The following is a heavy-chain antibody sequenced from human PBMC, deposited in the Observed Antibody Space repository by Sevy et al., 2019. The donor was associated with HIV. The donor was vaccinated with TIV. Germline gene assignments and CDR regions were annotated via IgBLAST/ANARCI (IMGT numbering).Heavy chain of an antibody. CDR2: IRYDGSNK. J-gene: IGHJ6*02. CDR1: GFTFSSYG. CDR3: SKGRIAAGTTPSYYYYGMDV. D-gene: IGHD6-13*01. V-gene: IGHV3-30*02. Sequence: GRSLRLSCAASGFTFSSYGMHWVRQAPGKGLEWVAFIRYDGSNKYYADSVKGRFTISRDNSKNTLYLQMNSLIAEDMAVYYCSKGRIAAGTTPSYYYYGMDVWGQGTTVTVSS.